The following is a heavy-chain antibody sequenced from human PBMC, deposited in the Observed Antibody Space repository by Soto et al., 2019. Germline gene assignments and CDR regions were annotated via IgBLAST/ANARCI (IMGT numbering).Heavy chain of an antibody. CDR1: GFTFRYYW. Sequence: EVQLVESGGGLVQPGGSLRLSCAASGFTFRYYWMTWVRHVPGKGVEWVANVNQDGHETCYMDSVKGRFTISRDNANNSLDLQMNTLRADDTAGYYCARDPWDYWGQGTLVTVSS. V-gene: IGHV3-7*01. CDR3: ARDPWDY. CDR2: VNQDGHET. J-gene: IGHJ4*02.